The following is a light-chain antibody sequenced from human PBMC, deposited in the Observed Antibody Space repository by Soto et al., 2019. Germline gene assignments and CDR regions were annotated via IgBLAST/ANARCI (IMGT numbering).Light chain of an antibody. V-gene: IGKV3-20*01. CDR2: GAS. CDR3: QQYGSSPST. J-gene: IGKJ1*01. Sequence: EIVLTQSPGTLSLSPGEIATLSCRASQSVSSSYLAWYQQKPGQAPRLLIYGASNRATGIPDRFSGSGSGTDFTLTISRLEPEDFAVYYCQQYGSSPSTFGQGTKVDIK. CDR1: QSVSSSY.